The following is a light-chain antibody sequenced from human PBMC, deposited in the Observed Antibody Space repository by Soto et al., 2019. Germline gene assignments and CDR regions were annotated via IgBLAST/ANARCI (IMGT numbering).Light chain of an antibody. CDR1: QSVSSSY. V-gene: IGKV3-15*01. J-gene: IGKJ4*02. CDR2: GAS. CDR3: QQYTDCPLT. Sequence: IALTLSPGPLSQSPGQIATLSCRVRQSVSSSYLAWYQQQPGQAPRLLLYGASTRATGVPARFSGSGSGTEFTLTISSLQAEDVGVYYCQQYTDCPLTFGGGTKVDI.